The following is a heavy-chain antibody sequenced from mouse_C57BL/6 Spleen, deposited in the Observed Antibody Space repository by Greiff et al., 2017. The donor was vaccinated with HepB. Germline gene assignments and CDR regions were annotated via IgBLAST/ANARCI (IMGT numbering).Heavy chain of an antibody. V-gene: IGHV2-2*01. CDR2: IWSGGST. CDR1: GFSLTSYG. D-gene: IGHD1-1*01. CDR3: ARKGGTTVVEDYYAMDY. J-gene: IGHJ4*01. Sequence: QVHVKQSGPGLVQPSQSLSITCTVSGFSLTSYGVHWVRQSPGKGLEWLGVIWSGGSTAYNAAFISRLSISKDNSKSQVFFKMNSLQADDTAIYYCARKGGTTVVEDYYAMDYWGQGTSVTVSS.